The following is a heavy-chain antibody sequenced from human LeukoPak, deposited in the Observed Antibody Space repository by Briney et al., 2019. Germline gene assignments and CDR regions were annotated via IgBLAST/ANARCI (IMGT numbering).Heavy chain of an antibody. J-gene: IGHJ4*02. CDR1: GFTFTNYA. Sequence: GGSLRLSCAPPGFTFTNYAMSWVRQAPGKGVWWVSGLSGRGGSTYYADSEKGRFTISRDNSKNTLYLKMNSLRAEDTAIYYCAKRDYFDSSGYYEHYFDYWGQGTLVTVCS. V-gene: IGHV3-23*01. CDR3: AKRDYFDSSGYYEHYFDY. D-gene: IGHD3-22*01. CDR2: LSGRGGST.